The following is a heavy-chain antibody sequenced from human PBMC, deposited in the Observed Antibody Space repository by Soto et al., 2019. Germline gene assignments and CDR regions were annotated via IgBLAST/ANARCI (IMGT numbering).Heavy chain of an antibody. D-gene: IGHD3-22*01. V-gene: IGHV1-3*01. CDR3: ARAYDSSGYYYHGFDY. CDR1: GYTFTSYA. CDR2: INAGNGNT. J-gene: IGHJ4*02. Sequence: ASVKVSCKASGYTFTSYAMHWVRQAPGQRLEWMGWINAGNGNTKYSQKFQGRVTITRDTSASTAYMELSSLRSEDTAVYYCARAYDSSGYYYHGFDYWGQGTLVTAPQ.